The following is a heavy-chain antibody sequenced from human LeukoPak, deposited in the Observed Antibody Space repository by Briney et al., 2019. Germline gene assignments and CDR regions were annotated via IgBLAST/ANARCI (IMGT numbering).Heavy chain of an antibody. Sequence: ASVKVSCKASGGTFSSYAISWVRQAPGQGLELMGRIIPILGIANYAQKFQGRVTITADKSTSTAYMELSSLRSEDTAVYYCARDPDIVVVPAALADYWGQGTLVTVSS. J-gene: IGHJ4*02. V-gene: IGHV1-69*04. CDR3: ARDPDIVVVPAALADY. D-gene: IGHD2-2*01. CDR2: IIPILGIA. CDR1: GGTFSSYA.